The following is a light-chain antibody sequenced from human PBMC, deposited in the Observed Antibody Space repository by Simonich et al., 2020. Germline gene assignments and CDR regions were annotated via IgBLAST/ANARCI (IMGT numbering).Light chain of an antibody. CDR2: KDS. CDR1: ALPKQY. CDR3: QSADSSGTYVV. J-gene: IGLJ2*01. Sequence: SYELTQPPSVSVSPGQTARITCSGDALPKQYAYWYQQKPGQAPWLVNYKDSERPSGIPERFSGSSSGTTVTLTISGVQAEDEADYYCQSADSSGTYVVFGGGTKLTVL. V-gene: IGLV3-25*03.